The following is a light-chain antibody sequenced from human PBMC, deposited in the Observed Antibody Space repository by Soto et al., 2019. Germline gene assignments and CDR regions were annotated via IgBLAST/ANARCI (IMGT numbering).Light chain of an antibody. CDR1: QSVSSY. V-gene: IGKV3-11*01. Sequence: ELVLTHSPATLSLSPGERATLSCRASQSVSSYLAWYQQKPGQAPRLLIYDASSRATGIPARFSGSGSGTDFTLTISSLEPEDFAVYYCQQRSNWPPKLTFGGGTKVDIK. CDR2: DAS. CDR3: QQRSNWPPKLT. J-gene: IGKJ4*01.